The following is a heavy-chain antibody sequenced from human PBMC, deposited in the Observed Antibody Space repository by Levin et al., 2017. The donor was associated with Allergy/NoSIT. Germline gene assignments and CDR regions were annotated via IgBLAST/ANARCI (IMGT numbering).Heavy chain of an antibody. CDR3: ATYYYGSGSYSDAFDI. CDR2: IYYSGST. Sequence: SETLSLTCTVSGGSISSGGYYWSWIRQHPGKGLEWIGYIYYSGSTYYNPSLKSRVTISVDTSKNQFSLKLSSVTAADTAVYYCATYYYGSGSYSDAFDIWGQGTMVTVSS. D-gene: IGHD3-10*01. CDR1: GGSISSGGYY. V-gene: IGHV4-31*03. J-gene: IGHJ3*02.